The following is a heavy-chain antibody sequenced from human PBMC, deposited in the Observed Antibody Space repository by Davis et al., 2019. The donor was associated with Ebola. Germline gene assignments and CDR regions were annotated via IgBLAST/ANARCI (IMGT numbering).Heavy chain of an antibody. CDR1: GFTFSSYT. V-gene: IGHV3-23*01. CDR3: AKGSLYGSRSITAGMDV. J-gene: IGHJ6*02. CDR2: ISDGGRNI. D-gene: IGHD4-17*01. Sequence: GESLKISCAASGFTFSSYTMNWVRQAPGKGLEWVSTISDGGRNIHYADSVKGRFTISRDDSKNTLFLQMNTLRAEDTAVYYCAKGSLYGSRSITAGMDVWGQGTTVTVSS.